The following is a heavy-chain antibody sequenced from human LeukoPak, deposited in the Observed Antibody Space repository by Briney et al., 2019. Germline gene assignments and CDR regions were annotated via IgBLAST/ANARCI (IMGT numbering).Heavy chain of an antibody. J-gene: IGHJ5*02. CDR2: IHHSGNS. CDR1: GPSVTDHY. Sequence: SETLSLTCTLSGPSVTDHYWSWIRHSPGKGLEWISYIHHSGNSDYNPSLRTRVTTSLDTSKNQFSLNLISVTAAVTAVYYCTRDHWGFQSWSQGTLVTVSS. D-gene: IGHD7-27*01. CDR3: TRDHWGFQS. V-gene: IGHV4-59*02.